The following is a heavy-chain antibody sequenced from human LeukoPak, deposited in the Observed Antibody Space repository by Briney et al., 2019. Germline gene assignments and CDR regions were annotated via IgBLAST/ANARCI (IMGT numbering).Heavy chain of an antibody. D-gene: IGHD3-22*01. CDR1: GFTFSTYA. V-gene: IGHV3-23*01. J-gene: IGHJ4*02. Sequence: GSLRLSCAASGFTFSTYAMSWVRQAPGKGLEWVSGITGSGGGTYYADSVKGRFTISRDNSKNTLYLQMNSLRAEDTAVYLCATNSAYRFDYWGQGTLVTVSS. CDR2: ITGSGGGT. CDR3: ATNSAYRFDY.